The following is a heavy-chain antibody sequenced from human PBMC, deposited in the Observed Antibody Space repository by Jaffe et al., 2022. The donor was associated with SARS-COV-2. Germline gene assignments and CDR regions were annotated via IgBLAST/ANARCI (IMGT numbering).Heavy chain of an antibody. J-gene: IGHJ4*02. CDR1: GFTFSNAW. CDR3: AAALGGMSGAFDS. D-gene: IGHD3-3*01. V-gene: IGHV3-15*01. Sequence: EVQLVESGGGLVKPGGSLRVSCAGSGFTFSNAWMSWVRQAPGKGLEWVGRIKSKRDGGATDYAAPVKGRFTISRDDSENTLYLHMNSLKTEDTSVYYCAAALGGMSGAFDSWGQGTLVTVAS. CDR2: IKSKRDGGAT.